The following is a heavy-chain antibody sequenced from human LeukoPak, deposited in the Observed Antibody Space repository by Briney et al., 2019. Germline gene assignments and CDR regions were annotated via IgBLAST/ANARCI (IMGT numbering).Heavy chain of an antibody. CDR2: ISGSGGNT. J-gene: IGHJ2*01. Sequence: GGSLRLSCAASGFTFSSYAMSWVRQAPGKGLEWVSGISGSGGNTYYADSVRGRFTISRDNSINTVYLQMNSLRAEDTAVYYCARVVYGSFDFWGRGTLVTVSS. CDR1: GFTFSSYA. CDR3: ARVVYGSFDF. D-gene: IGHD5-24*01. V-gene: IGHV3-23*01.